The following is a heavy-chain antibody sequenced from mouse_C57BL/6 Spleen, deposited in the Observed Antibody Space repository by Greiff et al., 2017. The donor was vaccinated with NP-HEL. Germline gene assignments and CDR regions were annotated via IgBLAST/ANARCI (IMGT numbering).Heavy chain of an antibody. CDR2: IWSGGST. D-gene: IGHD2-4*01. CDR3: ARRCLDYAGAMDY. J-gene: IGHJ4*01. Sequence: VQRVESGPGLVQPSQSLSITCTVSGFSLTSYGVHWVRQSPGKGLEWLGVIWSGGSTDYNAAFISRLSISKDNSKSQVFFKMNSLQADDTAIYYCARRCLDYAGAMDYWGQGTSVTVSS. CDR1: GFSLTSYG. V-gene: IGHV2-2*01.